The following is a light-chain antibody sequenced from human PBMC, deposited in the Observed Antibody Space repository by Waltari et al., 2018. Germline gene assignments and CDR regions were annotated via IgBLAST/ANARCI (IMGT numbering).Light chain of an antibody. J-gene: IGLJ3*02. CDR2: GNN. CDR3: AAWEDGLNGWV. V-gene: IGLV1-44*01. Sequence: QSVLTQPPSASGTPGQRVTISCSGSTSNIGGNSVYWYRRFPGTAPKPRIFGNNQRPSGVPDRFSGSKAGTPAPWAISGFQSEEEANYYWAAWEDGLNGWVFGGGTKLTVL. CDR1: TSNIGGNS.